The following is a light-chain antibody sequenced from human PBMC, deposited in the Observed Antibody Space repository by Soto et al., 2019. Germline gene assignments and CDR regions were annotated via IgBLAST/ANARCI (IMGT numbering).Light chain of an antibody. CDR1: KLGNNY. Sequence: SYELAQPPSVSVSPGQAASITCSGDKLGNNYVSWYQQKPGQSPVLVIYQDTRRPSGIPERFSGSNSGNTGTLTISGTQAIDEADYYCQAWDRASASVVFAGGTKVTVL. J-gene: IGLJ2*01. V-gene: IGLV3-1*01. CDR3: QAWDRASASVV. CDR2: QDT.